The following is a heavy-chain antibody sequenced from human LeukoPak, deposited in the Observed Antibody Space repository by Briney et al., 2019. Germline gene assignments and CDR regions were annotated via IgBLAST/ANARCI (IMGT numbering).Heavy chain of an antibody. Sequence: ASVKVSCKASGYTFTGYYVHWVRQAPGQGLEWMGWINPSSGGTKYPQKFQGRVTMTSDTSISTAYMELSSLTSDDTAVYYCARGSVSCWYKYYFDYWGQGTLVTVSS. CDR3: ARGSVSCWYKYYFDY. J-gene: IGHJ4*02. CDR2: INPSSGGT. CDR1: GYTFTGYY. D-gene: IGHD6-13*01. V-gene: IGHV1-2*02.